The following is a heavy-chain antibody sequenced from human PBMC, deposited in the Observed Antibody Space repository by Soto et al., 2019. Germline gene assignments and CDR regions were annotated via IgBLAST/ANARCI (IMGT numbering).Heavy chain of an antibody. CDR2: ISYDGSNK. CDR3: AKDHDILTGYYIRSRYFDY. D-gene: IGHD3-9*01. CDR1: GFTFSSYG. V-gene: IGHV3-30*18. Sequence: QVQLVESGGGVVQPGRSLRLSCAASGFTFSSYGMHWVRQAPGKGLEWVAVISYDGSNKYYADSVKGRFTISSDNSKNTLYLQMNSLRAEDTAVYYCAKDHDILTGYYIRSRYFDYWGQGTLVTVSS. J-gene: IGHJ4*02.